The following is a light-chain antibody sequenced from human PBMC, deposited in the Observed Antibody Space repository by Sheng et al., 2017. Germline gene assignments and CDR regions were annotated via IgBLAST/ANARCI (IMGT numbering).Light chain of an antibody. J-gene: IGLJ3*02. CDR1: SSNIGINY. Sequence: QSVLTQPPSASGTPGQKVTISCSGSSSNIGINYVYWYQQLPGTAPRLLIYRNNQRPSGVPDRISGSKSGTSASLAISGLRSEDEADYYCAAWDDSLSDWVFGGGTKVTVL. CDR2: RNN. V-gene: IGLV1-47*01. CDR3: AAWDDSLSDWV.